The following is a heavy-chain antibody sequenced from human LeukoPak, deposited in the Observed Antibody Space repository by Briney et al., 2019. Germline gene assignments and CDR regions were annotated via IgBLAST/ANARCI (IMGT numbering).Heavy chain of an antibody. J-gene: IGHJ4*02. V-gene: IGHV3-9*01. D-gene: IGHD1-26*01. Sequence: GGSLRLSCAASGFNFDDYAMHWVRQAPGKGLEWVSGISWNTNNTDYSDSVRGRFTISRDNAKNSLYLQMNSLRPEDTAVYYCAKLPDSGSYYYFDYWGQGTLVTVSS. CDR3: AKLPDSGSYYYFDY. CDR1: GFNFDDYA. CDR2: ISWNTNNT.